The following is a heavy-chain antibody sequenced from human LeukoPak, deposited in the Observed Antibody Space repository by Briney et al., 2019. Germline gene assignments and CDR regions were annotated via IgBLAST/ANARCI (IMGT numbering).Heavy chain of an antibody. Sequence: GRSLRLSCAASGFTFSSYGMHWVRQAPGKGLEWVAVISYDGSNKYYADSVKGRFTISRDNAKNSLYLQMNSLRAEDTALYYCAKEADYSSSWTDYWGQGTLVTVSS. CDR3: AKEADYSSSWTDY. CDR1: GFTFSSYG. D-gene: IGHD6-13*01. CDR2: ISYDGSNK. V-gene: IGHV3-30*18. J-gene: IGHJ4*02.